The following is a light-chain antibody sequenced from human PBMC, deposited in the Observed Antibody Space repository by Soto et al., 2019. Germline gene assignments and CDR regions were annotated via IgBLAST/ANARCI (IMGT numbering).Light chain of an antibody. Sequence: DIQMTQSPSTLSASVGDRVTITCRASQSISSWLAWYQQKPGKAPTLLIYKASRLESGVPSRFSGSGSGTEFTLNISSLQPDDFATYYSQQYTSYSLTFGQGTKVEIK. CDR2: KAS. V-gene: IGKV1-5*03. CDR1: QSISSW. CDR3: QQYTSYSLT. J-gene: IGKJ1*01.